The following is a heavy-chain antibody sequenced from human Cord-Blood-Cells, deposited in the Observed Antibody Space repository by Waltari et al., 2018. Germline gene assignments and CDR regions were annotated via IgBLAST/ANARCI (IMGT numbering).Heavy chain of an antibody. Sequence: EVQLVQSGAEVKKPGATVTISCKVSGYTFTDYYMHWGQQAPGKRLEWMGLVDPEDGETIYAEKFQGRVTITADTSTDTAYMELSSLRSEDTAVYYCATVLLSSGWTVNWFDPWGQGTLVTVSS. D-gene: IGHD6-19*01. V-gene: IGHV1-69-2*01. CDR2: VDPEDGET. CDR3: ATVLLSSGWTVNWFDP. CDR1: GYTFTDYY. J-gene: IGHJ5*02.